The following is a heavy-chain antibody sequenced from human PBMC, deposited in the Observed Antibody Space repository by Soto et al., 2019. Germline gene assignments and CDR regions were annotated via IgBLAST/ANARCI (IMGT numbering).Heavy chain of an antibody. CDR3: XXXXXXXXXXXAXXPKSPPAKYFQH. CDR1: GLTFNNFA. V-gene: IGHV3-23*01. Sequence: ESGGGLVRPGGSLRLSCAASGLTFNNFAMSWVRQAPGKGLEWVSTISGGARTTDYADSVKGRFTISRDNSKNTVFLQMDXXXXXXXXXXXXXXXXXXXXXXXAXXPKSPPAKYFQHWGQGTLVTVSS. CDR2: ISGGARTT. J-gene: IGHJ1*01.